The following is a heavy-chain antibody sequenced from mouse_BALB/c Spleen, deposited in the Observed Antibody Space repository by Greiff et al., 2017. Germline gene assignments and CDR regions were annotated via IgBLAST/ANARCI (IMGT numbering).Heavy chain of an antibody. V-gene: IGHV3-6*02. CDR2: ISYDGSN. CDR1: GYSITSGYY. Sequence: EVKLQESGPGLVKPSQSLSLTCSVTGYSITSGYYWNWIRQFPGNKLEWMGYISYDGSNNYNPSLKNRISITRDTSKNQFFLKLNSVTTEDTATYYCARGEGYSAWLADWGQGTLVT. CDR3: ARGEGYSAWLAD. J-gene: IGHJ3*01. D-gene: IGHD3-2*02.